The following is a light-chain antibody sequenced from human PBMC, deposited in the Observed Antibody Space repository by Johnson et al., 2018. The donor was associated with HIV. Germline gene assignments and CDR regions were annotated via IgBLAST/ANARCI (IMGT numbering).Light chain of an antibody. CDR1: SSNIGNNY. Sequence: QSVLTQPPSVSAAPGQKVAISCSGSSSNIGNNYVYWYQQVPGTAPKLLIYDNSKRPSGIPDRFSATKSGTSATLCITGLQTGDEADYYCGTWDSSLRAGFFGTGTKVTVL. CDR2: DNS. J-gene: IGLJ1*01. V-gene: IGLV1-51*01. CDR3: GTWDSSLRAGF.